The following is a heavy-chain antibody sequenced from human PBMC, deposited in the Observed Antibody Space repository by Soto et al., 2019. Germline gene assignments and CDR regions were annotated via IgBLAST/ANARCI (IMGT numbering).Heavy chain of an antibody. V-gene: IGHV1-3*01. Sequence: ASVKVSCKASGYTFTSYAMHWVRQAPGQRLEWMGWINAGNGNTKYSQKFQGRVTITRDTSASTAYMELSSLRSEDTAVYYCARSFLVLGRYTTVTTNYYYMDVWGKGTTVTVSS. CDR1: GYTFTSYA. J-gene: IGHJ6*03. CDR3: ARSFLVLGRYTTVTTNYYYMDV. CDR2: INAGNGNT. D-gene: IGHD4-17*01.